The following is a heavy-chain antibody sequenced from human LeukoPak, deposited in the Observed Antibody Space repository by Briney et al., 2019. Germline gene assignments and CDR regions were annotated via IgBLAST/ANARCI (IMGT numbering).Heavy chain of an antibody. V-gene: IGHV1-2*02. CDR1: GNTFTGYY. CDR2: INPNSGGT. J-gene: IGHJ3*02. Sequence: ASVKVSCKASGNTFTGYYMHWARQAPGQGLEWMGWINPNSGGTNYAQKLQGRVTMTRDTSIRTAYMELSRLRSDDTAVYYCARESNYYDSSDYYQGDAFDIWGQGTMVTVSS. CDR3: ARESNYYDSSDYYQGDAFDI. D-gene: IGHD3-22*01.